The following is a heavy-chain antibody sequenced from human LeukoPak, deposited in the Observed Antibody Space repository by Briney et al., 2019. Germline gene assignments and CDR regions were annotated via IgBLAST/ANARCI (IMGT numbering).Heavy chain of an antibody. CDR2: IYYSGST. J-gene: IGHJ3*02. CDR1: GGSISGFY. Sequence: SETLSLTCSVSGGSISGFYWSWIRQPPGKGLDWIGFIYYSGSTNYNPSLKSRVTISVDTSKNQFSLKLSSVTAADTAVYYCARRVAPLDAFDIWGQGTMVTVSS. D-gene: IGHD5-12*01. V-gene: IGHV4-59*01. CDR3: ARRVAPLDAFDI.